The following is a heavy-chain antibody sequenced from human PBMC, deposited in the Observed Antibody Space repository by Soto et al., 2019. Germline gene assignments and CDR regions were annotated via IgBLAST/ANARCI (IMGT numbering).Heavy chain of an antibody. CDR3: ARDMDYGDYVSGWFDP. J-gene: IGHJ5*02. D-gene: IGHD4-17*01. Sequence: SETLSLTCAVSGGSISSRNWWSWVRQPPGKGLEWIGEIYHSGSTNYNPSLKSRVTISVDKSKNQFSLKLSSVTAADTAVYYCARDMDYGDYVSGWFDPWGQGTLVTVSS. V-gene: IGHV4-4*02. CDR2: IYHSGST. CDR1: GGSISSRNW.